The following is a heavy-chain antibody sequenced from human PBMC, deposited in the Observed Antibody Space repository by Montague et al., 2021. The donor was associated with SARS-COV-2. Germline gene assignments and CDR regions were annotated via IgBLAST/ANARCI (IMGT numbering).Heavy chain of an antibody. J-gene: IGHJ4*02. V-gene: IGHV3-20*04. CDR1: GFIFDNYG. CDR2: INWNGDST. CDR3: ARDRYSISPYLDY. Sequence: SLRLSCAASGFIFDNYGMSWVRRVPGKGLEWVSNINWNGDSTGYADSVKGRFTISRDNAKNSLSLQMNSLRAEDTALYYCARDRYSISPYLDYWGQGILVTVSS. D-gene: IGHD6-6*01.